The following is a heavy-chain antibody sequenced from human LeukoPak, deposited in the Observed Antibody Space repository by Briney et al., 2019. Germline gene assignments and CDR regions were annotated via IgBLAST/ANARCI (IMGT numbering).Heavy chain of an antibody. CDR3: ARGRPAHPHDAFDI. CDR1: GGSFSGYY. CDR2: INHSGST. V-gene: IGHV4-34*01. J-gene: IGHJ3*02. Sequence: SETLSLTCAVYGGSFSGYYWSWIRQPPGKGLEWIGEINHSGSTNYNPSLKSRVTISVDTSKNQFSLKLSSVTAADTAVYYCARGRPAHPHDAFDIWGQGTMVTVSS.